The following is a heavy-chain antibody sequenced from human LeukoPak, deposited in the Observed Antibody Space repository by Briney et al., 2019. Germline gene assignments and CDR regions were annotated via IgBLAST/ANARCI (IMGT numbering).Heavy chain of an antibody. V-gene: IGHV3-30*03. CDR3: ARARGEHYSDY. D-gene: IGHD3-16*01. CDR1: RFTFSNYG. CDR2: ISYDGSNR. Sequence: GRSLRLSCAASRFTFSNYGMHWVGQAPGKGLEWVAIISYDGSNRYYADSVKGRFTISRDNSKNMLYLQMNSLRADDTAMFYCARARGEHYSDYWGQGTLVTVSS. J-gene: IGHJ4*02.